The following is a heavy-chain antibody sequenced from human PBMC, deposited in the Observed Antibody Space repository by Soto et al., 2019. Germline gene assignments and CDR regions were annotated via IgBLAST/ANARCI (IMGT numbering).Heavy chain of an antibody. J-gene: IGHJ6*02. D-gene: IGHD2-15*01. CDR3: ARALLYSSGRSCRARYYYGMAV. CDR1: GYTFTSYD. Sequence: QVQLVQSGAEVKKPGASVKVSCKASGYTFTSYDINWVRQATGQGLEWMGWMNPNSGNTGYAQKFQGRVTMTRNTSISTAYMDLSSLRSEATAVYYCARALLYSSGRSCRARYYYGMAVWGQGTTVTVSS. V-gene: IGHV1-8*01. CDR2: MNPNSGNT.